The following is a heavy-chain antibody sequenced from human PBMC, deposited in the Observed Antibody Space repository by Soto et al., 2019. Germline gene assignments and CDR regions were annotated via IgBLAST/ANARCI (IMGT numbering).Heavy chain of an antibody. CDR1: GFTFSSYA. CDR3: AREGGSIDSSGYYLAEYFQH. D-gene: IGHD3-22*01. CDR2: ISYDGSNK. V-gene: IGHV3-30-3*01. J-gene: IGHJ1*01. Sequence: QVQLVESGGGVVQPGRSLRLSCAASGFTFSSYAMHWVRQAPGKGLEWVAVISYDGSNKYYADSVKGRFTISRDNSKNTLYLQMNSLRAEDTAVYYCAREGGSIDSSGYYLAEYFQHWGQGTLVTVSS.